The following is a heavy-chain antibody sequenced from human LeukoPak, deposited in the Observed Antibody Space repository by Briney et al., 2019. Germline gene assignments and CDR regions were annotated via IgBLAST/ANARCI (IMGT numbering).Heavy chain of an antibody. V-gene: IGHV4-4*07. CDR2: IYTSGST. CDR1: GGSISSYY. J-gene: IGHJ4*02. Sequence: SETLSLTCTVSGGSISSYYWSWIRQPAGKGLEWIGRIYTSGSTNYNPSLKSRVTISVDTSKNQYSLKLSSVTAADTAVYYCARAPRVRYSGFRHFDYWGQGTLVTVSS. CDR3: ARAPRVRYSGFRHFDY. D-gene: IGHD5-12*01.